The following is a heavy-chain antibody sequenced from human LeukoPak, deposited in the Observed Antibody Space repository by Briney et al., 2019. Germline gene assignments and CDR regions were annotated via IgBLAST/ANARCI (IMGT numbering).Heavy chain of an antibody. CDR1: GFTFGSYW. CDR2: INTDGGDT. CDR3: ARDEKIVGASGQDY. Sequence: PGGSLRLSCAASGFTFGSYWMHWVRQAPGKGLVWVSRINTDGGDTIYADSVKGRFTISRDNAKNTLFPQMNSLRAEDTAVYYCARDEKIVGASGQDYWGQGTLVTVSS. D-gene: IGHD1-26*01. J-gene: IGHJ4*02. V-gene: IGHV3-74*01.